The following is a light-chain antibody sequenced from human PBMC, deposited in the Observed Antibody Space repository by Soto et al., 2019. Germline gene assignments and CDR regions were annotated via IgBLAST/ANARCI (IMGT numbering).Light chain of an antibody. J-gene: IGKJ1*01. CDR1: QSISSW. CDR3: QQYNSYSWT. V-gene: IGKV1-5*01. Sequence: DIQMTQSPSTLSASVGDRVTITCRASQSISSWLAWYQQKPGKAPKLLIYDASSLESGVPSRFSGSGSGTELTLTISSLQPDDCETYDGQQYNSYSWTFGQGTKVDIK. CDR2: DAS.